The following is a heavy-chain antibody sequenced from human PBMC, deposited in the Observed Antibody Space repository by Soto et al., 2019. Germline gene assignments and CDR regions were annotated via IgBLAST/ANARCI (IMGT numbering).Heavy chain of an antibody. CDR3: AHCLVGLGELSDIRGGHWFFDL. J-gene: IGHJ2*01. CDR2: IYWDDDK. D-gene: IGHD3-16*02. V-gene: IGHV2-5*02. CDR1: GFSLDTGGVG. Sequence: QITLKESGPTLVKPTQTLTLTCSFSGFSLDTGGVGVGWIRQPPGKALEWLALIYWDDDKRYSPSLKSRLTITKDTSKNQVVLTMTNMDPVDTATYYCAHCLVGLGELSDIRGGHWFFDLWGRGTLVTVSS.